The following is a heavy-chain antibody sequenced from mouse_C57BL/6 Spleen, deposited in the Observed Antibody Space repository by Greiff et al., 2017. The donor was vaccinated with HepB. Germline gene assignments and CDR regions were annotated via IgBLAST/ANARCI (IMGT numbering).Heavy chain of an antibody. CDR3: ARYVDDGSFAY. CDR2: INPSSGYT. D-gene: IGHD2-3*01. V-gene: IGHV1-4*01. CDR1: GYTFTSYT. J-gene: IGHJ3*01. Sequence: VKLVESGAELARPGASVKMSCKASGYTFTSYTMHWVKQRPGQGLEWIGYINPSSGYTKYNQKFKDKATLTADKSSSTAYMQLSSLTSEDSAVYYCARYVDDGSFAYWGQGTLVTVSA.